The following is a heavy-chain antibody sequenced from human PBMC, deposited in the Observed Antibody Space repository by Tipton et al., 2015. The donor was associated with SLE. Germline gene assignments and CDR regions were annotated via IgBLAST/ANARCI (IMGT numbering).Heavy chain of an antibody. CDR2: INHSGST. V-gene: IGHV4-34*01. CDR3: ARGLKGYGSGSYYRGYYYYMDV. Sequence: LRLSCAVYGGSFSGYYWSWIRQPPGKGLEWIGEINHSGSTNYNPSLKSRVTISVDTSKNQFSLKLSSVTAADTAVYYCARGLKGYGSGSYYRGYYYYMDVWGKGTTVTVSS. D-gene: IGHD3-10*01. J-gene: IGHJ6*03. CDR1: GGSFSGYY.